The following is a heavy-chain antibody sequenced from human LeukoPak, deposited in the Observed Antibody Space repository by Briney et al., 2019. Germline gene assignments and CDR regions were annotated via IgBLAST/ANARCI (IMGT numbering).Heavy chain of an antibody. CDR1: GGSFSGYY. CDR2: INHSGST. CDR3: ASYDWSYGASY. J-gene: IGHJ4*02. Sequence: PSETLSLTCAVYGGSFSGYYWSWIRQPPGKGLEWIGEINHSGSTNYNPSLKSRVTMSVDTSKNQFSLKLSSVTAADTAVYYCASYDWSYGASYWGQGTLVTVSS. D-gene: IGHD5-12*01. V-gene: IGHV4-34*01.